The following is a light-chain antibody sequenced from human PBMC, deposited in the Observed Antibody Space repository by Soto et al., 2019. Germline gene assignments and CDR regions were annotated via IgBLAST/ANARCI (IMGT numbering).Light chain of an antibody. CDR3: QQYIRWPLT. J-gene: IGKJ4*01. Sequence: ELVVTQSPATLSVSPGERVTLSCRTSQDVSSKLAWYQQKAGHAPSLLIYDASTRATGTPARFSGSGSGTEFTLAVSSLQSEDYAVYFCQQYIRWPLTFGGGTEVDIK. CDR1: QDVSSK. CDR2: DAS. V-gene: IGKV3D-15*01.